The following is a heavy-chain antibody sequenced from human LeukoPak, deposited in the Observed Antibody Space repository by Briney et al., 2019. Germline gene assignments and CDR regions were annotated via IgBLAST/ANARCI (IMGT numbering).Heavy chain of an antibody. CDR1: GFTVSSNY. D-gene: IGHD6-13*01. CDR2: LYSDGST. J-gene: IGHJ3*02. Sequence: GGSLRLSCSASGFTVSSNYMSWVRQAPGKGLEWVSVLYSDGSTYHADSVKGRFTISRDNSKNTLYLQMNSLRAEDTAVYYCASRIAAADAFDIWGQGTMVTVSS. CDR3: ASRIAAADAFDI. V-gene: IGHV3-53*01.